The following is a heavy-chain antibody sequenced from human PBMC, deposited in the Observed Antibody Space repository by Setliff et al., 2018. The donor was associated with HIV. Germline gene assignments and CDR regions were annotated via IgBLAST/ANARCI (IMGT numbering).Heavy chain of an antibody. J-gene: IGHJ5*02. Sequence: PGGSLRLSCAASGFTFSSFAMSWVRQAPGKGLEWVSVISGSGGSTYYADSVKGRFTISRDISKNTLYLQMDSLRAEDMAVYYCAKDISNGYVLRGFDPWGQGTLVTVSS. CDR3: AKDISNGYVLRGFDP. CDR2: ISGSGGST. CDR1: GFTFSSFA. D-gene: IGHD5-12*01. V-gene: IGHV3-23*01.